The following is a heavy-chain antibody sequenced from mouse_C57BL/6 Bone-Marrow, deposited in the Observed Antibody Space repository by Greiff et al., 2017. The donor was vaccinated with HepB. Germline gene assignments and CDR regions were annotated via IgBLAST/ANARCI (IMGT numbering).Heavy chain of an antibody. D-gene: IGHD1-1*01. J-gene: IGHJ2*01. CDR1: GYTFTSYW. CDR2: IDPSDSET. V-gene: IGHV1-52*01. Sequence: VQLQQPGAELVRPGSSVKLSCKASGYTFTSYWMHWVKQRPIQGLEWIGNIDPSDSETHYNQKFKDKATLTVDKSSSTDYMQLSSLTSEDSAVYYCARCYGLDYWGQGTTLTVSS. CDR3: ARCYGLDY.